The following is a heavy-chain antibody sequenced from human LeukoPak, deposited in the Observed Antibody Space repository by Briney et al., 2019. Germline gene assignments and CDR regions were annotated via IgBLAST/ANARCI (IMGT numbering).Heavy chain of an antibody. V-gene: IGHV1-2*02. CDR3: ARDEGLNYYDSSPEVY. CDR1: GYTFTGYY. CDR2: INPNSGGT. D-gene: IGHD3-22*01. J-gene: IGHJ4*02. Sequence: ASVKVSCKASGYTFTGYYMHWVRQAPGQGLEWMGWINPNSGGTNYAQKFRGRVTMTRDTSISTAYMELSRLRSDDTDVYYCARDEGLNYYDSSPEVYWGQGTLVTVSS.